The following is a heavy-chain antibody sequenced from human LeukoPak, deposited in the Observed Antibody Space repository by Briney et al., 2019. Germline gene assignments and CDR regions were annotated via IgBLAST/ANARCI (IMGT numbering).Heavy chain of an antibody. CDR2: IYYSGST. Sequence: HSETLSLTCTVSGGSISSGGYYWSWIRQHPGKGLEWIGYIYYSGSTYYNPSLKSRVTISVDTSKNQFSLKLSSVTAADTAVYYCARGATIFGVVISAILFDPWGQGTLVTVSS. D-gene: IGHD3-3*01. J-gene: IGHJ5*02. CDR3: ARGATIFGVVISAILFDP. V-gene: IGHV4-31*03. CDR1: GGSISSGGYY.